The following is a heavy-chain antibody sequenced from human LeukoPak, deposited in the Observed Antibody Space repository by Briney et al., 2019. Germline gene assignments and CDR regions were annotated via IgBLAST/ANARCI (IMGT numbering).Heavy chain of an antibody. J-gene: IGHJ3*02. Sequence: GGSLRLSCAASGFTFSSYAMHWVRQAPGKGLEWVAVISYDGSNKYYADSVKGRFTISRDNSKNTLYLQMNSLRAEDTAVYYCARDGGIAVAAAFDIWGQGTMVTVSS. CDR3: ARDGGIAVAAAFDI. D-gene: IGHD6-19*01. CDR1: GFTFSSYA. V-gene: IGHV3-30-3*01. CDR2: ISYDGSNK.